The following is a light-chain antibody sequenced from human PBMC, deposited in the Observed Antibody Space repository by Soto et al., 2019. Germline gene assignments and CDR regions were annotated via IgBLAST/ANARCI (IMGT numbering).Light chain of an antibody. J-gene: IGLJ1*01. Sequence: QSVLTQPASVSGCPGQSITISCTGTSIDVGSYNLVSWYQQHPGKAPKLMIYEGSKRPSGVSNRFSGSKSGNTASLTISGLQAEDEADYYCCSYAGSSTFNVFGTGTKVTVL. V-gene: IGLV2-23*03. CDR1: SIDVGSYNL. CDR2: EGS. CDR3: CSYAGSSTFNV.